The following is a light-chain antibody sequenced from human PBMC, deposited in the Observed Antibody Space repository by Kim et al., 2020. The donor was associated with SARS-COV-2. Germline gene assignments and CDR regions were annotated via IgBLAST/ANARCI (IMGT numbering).Light chain of an antibody. CDR1: SLRTYY. J-gene: IGLJ2*01. V-gene: IGLV3-19*01. Sequence: SSELTQDPAVSVALGQTVRITCQGDSLRTYYTTWFQQQPGQAPIVVFYGKNNRPSGIPDRFSGSSSGNTASLTITATQAGEVAADYCNSRDNNDNVLFGG. CDR2: GKN. CDR3: NSRDNNDNVL.